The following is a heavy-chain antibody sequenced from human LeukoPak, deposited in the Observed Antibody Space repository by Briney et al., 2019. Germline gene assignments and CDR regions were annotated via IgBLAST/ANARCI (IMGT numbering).Heavy chain of an antibody. CDR1: GGSISSGTSY. J-gene: IGHJ4*02. Sequence: SETLSLTCTVSGGSISSGTSYWSWIRQPPGKGLEWIGYIYHSGSTYYNPSLKSRVTISIDRSKNQFSLNLSSVTAADTAVYYCARRRSVFGSSWYDFDYWGQGTLVTVSS. V-gene: IGHV4-30-2*01. CDR3: ARRRSVFGSSWYDFDY. D-gene: IGHD6-13*01. CDR2: IYHSGST.